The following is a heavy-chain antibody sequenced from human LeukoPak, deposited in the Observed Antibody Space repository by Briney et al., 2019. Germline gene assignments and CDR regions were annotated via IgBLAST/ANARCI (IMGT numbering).Heavy chain of an antibody. V-gene: IGHV3-30*03. D-gene: IGHD3-22*01. J-gene: IGHJ4*02. CDR2: ISYDGSNK. Sequence: GGSLRLSCAASGFTFSSYGMHWVRQAPGKGLEWVAVISYDGSNKYYVDSVKGRFTISRDNAKNSLYLQMNSLRAEDTAVYYCARGDSSGYYECFDYWGQGTLVTVSS. CDR3: ARGDSSGYYECFDY. CDR1: GFTFSSYG.